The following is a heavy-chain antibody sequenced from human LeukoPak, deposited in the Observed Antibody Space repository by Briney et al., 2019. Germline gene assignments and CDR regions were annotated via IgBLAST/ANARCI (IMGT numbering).Heavy chain of an antibody. CDR3: ARGFPNRYYYDSDGYYGYYFDY. V-gene: IGHV1-18*04. J-gene: IGHJ4*02. CDR2: ISAYNGHT. CDR1: GYTFTSYY. D-gene: IGHD3-22*01. Sequence: ASVKVSCKASGYTFTSYYMHWVRQAPGQGLEWMGWISAYNGHTNYAQKLQGRVTMTTDTSTSTAYMELRSLRSDDTAVYYCARGFPNRYYYDSDGYYGYYFDYWGQGTLVTVSS.